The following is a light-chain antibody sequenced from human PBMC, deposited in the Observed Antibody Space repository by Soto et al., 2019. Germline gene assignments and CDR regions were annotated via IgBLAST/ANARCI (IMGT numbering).Light chain of an antibody. J-gene: IGKJ3*01. CDR3: QQRNNWPPLFI. Sequence: EIVLTQFPVTLSLSPGERATLSCRTSQSINSHLAWYQQRPGQAPRLLIYDASKRATGIPARFSGSGSGTDFTLTIGSLEPEDFAVYYCQQRNNWPPLFIFGPGTNVDIK. CDR2: DAS. CDR1: QSINSH. V-gene: IGKV3-11*01.